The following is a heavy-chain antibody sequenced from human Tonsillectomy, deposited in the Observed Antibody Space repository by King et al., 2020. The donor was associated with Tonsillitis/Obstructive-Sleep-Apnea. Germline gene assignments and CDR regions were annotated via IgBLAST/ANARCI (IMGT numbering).Heavy chain of an antibody. Sequence: LQLQESGPGQLKPSETLSLTCTVSGGSISSRIYYCGWLRQPPGKGLEGIGGIYFSGRTYYNPSLKSRVPISVDTSKTRFSLKLTSVTAADTAVYYCARAWDGDPFDYWGQGTLVTVSS. V-gene: IGHV4-39*01. J-gene: IGHJ4*02. CDR3: ARAWDGDPFDY. D-gene: IGHD4-17*01. CDR1: GGSISSRIYY. CDR2: IYFSGRT.